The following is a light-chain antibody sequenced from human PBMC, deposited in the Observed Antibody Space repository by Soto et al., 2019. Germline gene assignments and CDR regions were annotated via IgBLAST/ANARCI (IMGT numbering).Light chain of an antibody. Sequence: DIVMTQSPLSLPVTPGEPASISCRSSQSLLHSNGYNYLHWYLQKPGQSPHLLIYLGSNRASGVPDRFSGSGSGTDFTLKISRVEAEDVGVYYCMQVIQTPLTFGGGTKVDIK. CDR3: MQVIQTPLT. J-gene: IGKJ4*01. CDR2: LGS. CDR1: QSLLHSNGYNY. V-gene: IGKV2-28*01.